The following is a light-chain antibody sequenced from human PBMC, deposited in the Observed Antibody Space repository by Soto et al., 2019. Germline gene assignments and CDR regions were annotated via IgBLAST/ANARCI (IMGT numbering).Light chain of an antibody. CDR3: QQRDT. CDR2: DAS. CDR1: QSVSSY. Sequence: EIVLTQSQATLSLSPGERATLSCRASQSVSSYLAWYQQQPGQAPRLLIYDASNRATGIPARFSGSGSGTDFTLTISSLAHEEFAVDYGQQRDTFGQGTKLEIK. J-gene: IGKJ2*01. V-gene: IGKV3-11*01.